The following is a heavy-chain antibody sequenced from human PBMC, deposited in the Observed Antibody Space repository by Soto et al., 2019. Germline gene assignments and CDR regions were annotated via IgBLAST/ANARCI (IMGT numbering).Heavy chain of an antibody. Sequence: QVQLQESGPGLVRPSQTLFLTCSVSGDSISSGGFYWTWVRRHPGKGLEWIGYISFNGSTFYNPSLKSRLTISFDMSKNQISLRLTSLTAADTAVYFCARSPGFPNAHYDFRSGLHGMDVWGRGTTVTVSS. J-gene: IGHJ6*02. CDR3: ARSPGFPNAHYDFRSGLHGMDV. V-gene: IGHV4-31*03. CDR2: ISFNGST. D-gene: IGHD3-3*01. CDR1: GDSISSGGFY.